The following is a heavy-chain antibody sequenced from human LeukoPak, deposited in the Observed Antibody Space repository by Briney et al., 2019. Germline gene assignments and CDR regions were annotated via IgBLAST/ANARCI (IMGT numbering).Heavy chain of an antibody. Sequence: PSETLSLTCTVSGGSISSYYWTWIRQPAGKGLEWIGRIYTSGSTNYNPSLKSRVTISVDTSKNQFSLKLSSVTAADTAVYYCARACSGTIVVVPAAITRGWYFDLWGRGTLVTVSS. D-gene: IGHD2-2*02. J-gene: IGHJ2*01. CDR3: ARACSGTIVVVPAAITRGWYFDL. V-gene: IGHV4-4*07. CDR2: IYTSGST. CDR1: GGSISSYY.